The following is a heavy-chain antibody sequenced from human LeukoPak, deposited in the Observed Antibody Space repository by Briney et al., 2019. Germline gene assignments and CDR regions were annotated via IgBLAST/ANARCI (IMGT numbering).Heavy chain of an antibody. CDR2: ISAYNGNT. D-gene: IGHD6-19*01. Sequence: ASVKVSCKASGYTSTSYGISWVRQAPGQGLEWMGWISAYNGNTNYAQKLQGRVTMTTDTSTSTDYMELRSLRSDDTAVYYCARARGGSGWYFADYWGQGTLVTVSS. CDR3: ARARGGSGWYFADY. V-gene: IGHV1-18*01. J-gene: IGHJ4*02. CDR1: GYTSTSYG.